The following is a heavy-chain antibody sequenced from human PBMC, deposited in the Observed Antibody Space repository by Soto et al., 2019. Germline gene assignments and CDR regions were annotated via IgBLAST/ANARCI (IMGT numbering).Heavy chain of an antibody. CDR2: ISGSGGST. V-gene: IGHV3-23*01. D-gene: IGHD6-13*01. CDR1: GFTFSSYA. J-gene: IGHJ4*02. CDR3: AKWMAGIAAADKRGYFDY. Sequence: GGSLRLSCAASGFTFSSYAMSWVRQAPGKGLEWVSAISGSGGSTYYADSVKGRFTISRDNSKNTLYLQMNSLRAEDTAVYYCAKWMAGIAAADKRGYFDYWGQGTLVTVSS.